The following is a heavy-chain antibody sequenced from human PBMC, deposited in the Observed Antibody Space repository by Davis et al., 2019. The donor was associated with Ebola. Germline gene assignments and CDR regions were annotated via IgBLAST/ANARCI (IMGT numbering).Heavy chain of an antibody. Sequence: ASVKVSCKASGYTFTGYYMHWVRQAPGQGLEWMGWMNPNSGNTDYAQKFQGRVTMTGNTSISTAYMEMSSLRSEDTAVYYCARRLTNSRGWVDYWGQGTLVTVSS. D-gene: IGHD2-15*01. CDR1: GYTFTGYY. J-gene: IGHJ4*02. CDR2: MNPNSGNT. CDR3: ARRLTNSRGWVDY. V-gene: IGHV1-8*02.